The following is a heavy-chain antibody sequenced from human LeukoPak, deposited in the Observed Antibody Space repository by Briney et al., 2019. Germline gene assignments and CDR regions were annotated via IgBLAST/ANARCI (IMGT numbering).Heavy chain of an antibody. CDR2: IYSGGST. Sequence: GGSLILSCAASGFTVSSNYMSWVRQAPGKGLEWVSVIYSGGSTYYADSVKGRFTISRDNSKNTLYLQMNSLRAEDTAVYYCASGAGFVGAGGAFDIWGQGTMVTVSS. CDR3: ASGAGFVGAGGAFDI. J-gene: IGHJ3*02. D-gene: IGHD1-26*01. V-gene: IGHV3-53*01. CDR1: GFTVSSNY.